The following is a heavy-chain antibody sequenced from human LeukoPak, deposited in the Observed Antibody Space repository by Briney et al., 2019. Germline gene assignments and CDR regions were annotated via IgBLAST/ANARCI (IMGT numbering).Heavy chain of an antibody. CDR3: ARGVGANLTPDWFDP. Sequence: GSSVKVSCKASGGTFSSYAISWVRQAPGQGLEWMGGIIPIFGTANYAQKFQGRVTMTRDTSISTAYMELSRLRSDDTAVYYCARGVGANLTPDWFDPWGQGTLVTVSS. D-gene: IGHD1-26*01. CDR2: IIPIFGTA. V-gene: IGHV1-69*05. J-gene: IGHJ5*02. CDR1: GGTFSSYA.